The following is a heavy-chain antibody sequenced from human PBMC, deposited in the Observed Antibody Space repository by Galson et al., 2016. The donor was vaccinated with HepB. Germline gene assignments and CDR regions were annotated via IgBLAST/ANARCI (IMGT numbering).Heavy chain of an antibody. CDR3: ARDMHRPYYYVSSGYGDMGYYFDY. CDR1: GFTFSSYG. J-gene: IGHJ4*02. CDR2: IWYDGRNK. V-gene: IGHV3-33*01. D-gene: IGHD3-22*01. Sequence: SLRLSCAASGFTFSSYGMHWVRQAPGKGLEWVAVIWYDGRNKYYADSVKGRFTISRDNSKNTLYLQMNSLRAEDTAVYYCARDMHRPYYYVSSGYGDMGYYFDYWGQGTLVTVSS.